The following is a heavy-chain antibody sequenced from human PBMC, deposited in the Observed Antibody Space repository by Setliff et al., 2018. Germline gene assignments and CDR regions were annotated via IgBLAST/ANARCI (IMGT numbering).Heavy chain of an antibody. D-gene: IGHD6-13*01. Sequence: GESLKISCKGSGYSFTSYWIGWVRQMPGKGLEWRGIIYPGDSETRYSTAFQGQVTISADKSISTAYLQWSSLKASDTAMYYCARPGIAAADSFDYWGQGTLVTVSS. V-gene: IGHV5-51*01. CDR1: GYSFTSYW. CDR3: ARPGIAAADSFDY. CDR2: IYPGDSET. J-gene: IGHJ4*02.